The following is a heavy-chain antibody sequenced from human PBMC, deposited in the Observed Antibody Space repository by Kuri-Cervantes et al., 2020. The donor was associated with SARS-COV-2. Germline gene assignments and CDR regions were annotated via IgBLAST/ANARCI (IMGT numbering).Heavy chain of an antibody. CDR1: GFTFSRYS. Sequence: GESLKISFVASGFTFSRYSMNWVRQAPGKGLEWVSYISSSSNTIYYADSVKGRSTISRDNAKNSLYLQMNSLRAEDTAVYYCARGFSGYSYGDAFNIWGQGTMVTVSS. J-gene: IGHJ3*02. V-gene: IGHV3-48*01. CDR3: ARGFSGYSYGDAFNI. CDR2: ISSSSNTI. D-gene: IGHD5-18*01.